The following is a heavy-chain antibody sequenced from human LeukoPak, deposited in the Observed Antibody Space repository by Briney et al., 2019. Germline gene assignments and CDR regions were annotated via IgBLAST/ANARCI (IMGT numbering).Heavy chain of an antibody. J-gene: IGHJ3*02. V-gene: IGHV1-69*06. D-gene: IGHD3-3*01. CDR2: IIPIFGTA. Sequence: GASVKVSCKSSGYTFRDYFLHWVRQAPGQGLEWMGGIIPIFGTANYAQKFQGRVTITADKSTSTAYMELSSLRSEDTAVYYCARERYYDFWSGAFDIWGQGTMVTVSS. CDR1: GYTFRDYF. CDR3: ARERYYDFWSGAFDI.